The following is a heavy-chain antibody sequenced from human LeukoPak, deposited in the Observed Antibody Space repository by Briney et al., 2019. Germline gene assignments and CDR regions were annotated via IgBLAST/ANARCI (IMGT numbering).Heavy chain of an antibody. CDR2: ISWNSGSI. J-gene: IGHJ4*02. Sequence: GGSLRLSCAASVFTFDDYAMHWVRPAPGRGLEGVSGISWNSGSIGYADSLKGRFTSSRDNAKNSLYLQMSSLRAEDTALYYCAKSRRRKAQQLGGDFDYWGQGNLSTVSS. CDR3: AKSRRRKAQQLGGDFDY. CDR1: VFTFDDYA. V-gene: IGHV3-9*01. D-gene: IGHD6-13*01.